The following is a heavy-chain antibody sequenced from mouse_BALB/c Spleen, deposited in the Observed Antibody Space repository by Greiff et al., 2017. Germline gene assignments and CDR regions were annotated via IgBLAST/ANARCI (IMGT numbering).Heavy chain of an antibody. D-gene: IGHD1-1*01. V-gene: IGHV3-1*02. CDR1: GYSITSGYS. CDR3: ARRPLYYYGSSYWYFDV. CDR2: IHYSGST. J-gene: IGHJ1*01. Sequence: EVKLQESGPDLVKPSQSLSLTCTVTGYSITSGYSWHWIRQFPGNKLEWMGYIHYSGSTNYNPSLKSRISITRDTSKNQFFLQLNSVTTEDTATYYCARRPLYYYGSSYWYFDVWGAGTTVTVSS.